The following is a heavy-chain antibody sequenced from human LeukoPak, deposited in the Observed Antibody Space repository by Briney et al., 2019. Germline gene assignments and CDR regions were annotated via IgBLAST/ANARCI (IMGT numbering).Heavy chain of an antibody. D-gene: IGHD3-22*01. CDR1: GFTVSNIH. CDR3: ARGGRGSAAVVAPRSFDI. J-gene: IGHJ3*02. CDR2: TYTGGNS. Sequence: GGSLRLSCAASGFTVSNIHMDWVRQAPGKGLEWVSVTYTGGNSYYADSVKGQFIISRDISKNTLYLQMNSLRAEDSALYYCARGGRGSAAVVAPRSFDIWGQGTMVTVSS. V-gene: IGHV3-53*01.